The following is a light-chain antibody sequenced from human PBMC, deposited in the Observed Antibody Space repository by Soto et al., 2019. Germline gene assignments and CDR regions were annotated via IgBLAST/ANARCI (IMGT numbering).Light chain of an antibody. CDR2: AIS. CDR1: QSVTSNY. Sequence: EIVLTQSPGTLSLSPGESAALSCRASQSVTSNYLVRYRQKPGQAPRLLIYAISSRAAGIPDRFNGRGSGTDFTLTITRPGPEDSAVYYCQQHSNAPWTFGQGTRVEV. V-gene: IGKV3D-20*02. J-gene: IGKJ1*01. CDR3: QQHSNAPWT.